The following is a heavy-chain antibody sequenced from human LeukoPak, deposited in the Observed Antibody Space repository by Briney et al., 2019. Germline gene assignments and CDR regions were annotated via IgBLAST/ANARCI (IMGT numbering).Heavy chain of an antibody. CDR1: GFSFSSYA. D-gene: IGHD5-24*01. V-gene: IGHV3-23*01. Sequence: GGSLRLSCAASGFSFSSYAMSWVRQGPGKGLEWVSATSGRGSSTYYADSVKGRFTISRDNSKNTLYLQMNSLRAEDTALYYCAKRDGYNSNPLKDWGQGTLVTVSS. J-gene: IGHJ4*02. CDR2: TSGRGSST. CDR3: AKRDGYNSNPLKD.